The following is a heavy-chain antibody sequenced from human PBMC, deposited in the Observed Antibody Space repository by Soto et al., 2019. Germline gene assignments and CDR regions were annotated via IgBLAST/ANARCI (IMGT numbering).Heavy chain of an antibody. D-gene: IGHD6-13*01. CDR1: GFTFSSYG. Sequence: QVPLVESGGGVVQPGRSPRLSCAASGFTFSSYGMHWVRQAPGKGLEWVAVISYDGSNKYYADSVKGRFTISRDNSKNTLYLQMNSLRAEDTAVYYCAKVLYSSSWPVYYYYGMDVWGQGTTVTVSS. J-gene: IGHJ6*02. V-gene: IGHV3-30*18. CDR3: AKVLYSSSWPVYYYYGMDV. CDR2: ISYDGSNK.